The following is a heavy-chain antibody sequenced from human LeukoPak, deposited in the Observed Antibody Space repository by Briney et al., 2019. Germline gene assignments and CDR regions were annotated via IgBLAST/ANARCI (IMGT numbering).Heavy chain of an antibody. CDR3: ARDVGYCSSTSCYVRWGYYGMDV. V-gene: IGHV1-46*01. D-gene: IGHD2-2*01. CDR2: INPRGGST. J-gene: IGHJ6*02. CDR1: GYTFTSSY. Sequence: ASVKVSCKASGYTFTSSYMHWVRQAPGQGLEWMGIINPRGGSTSYAHKFQGRVTMTRYTSTSTVYMELSSLRSEDTAVYYCARDVGYCSSTSCYVRWGYYGMDVWGQGTTVTVSS.